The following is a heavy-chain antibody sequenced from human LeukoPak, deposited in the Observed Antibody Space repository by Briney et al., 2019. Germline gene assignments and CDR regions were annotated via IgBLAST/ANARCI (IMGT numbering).Heavy chain of an antibody. Sequence: GGSLRLSCAASGFTFSSYDMHWVRQAPGKGLEWVAVISYDGSNKYYADSVKGRFTISRDNSKNTLYLQMNSLRAEDTAVYYCARDKWEPVLDIWGQGTMVTVSS. CDR3: ARDKWEPVLDI. CDR2: ISYDGSNK. D-gene: IGHD1-26*01. CDR1: GFTFSSYD. V-gene: IGHV3-30*03. J-gene: IGHJ3*02.